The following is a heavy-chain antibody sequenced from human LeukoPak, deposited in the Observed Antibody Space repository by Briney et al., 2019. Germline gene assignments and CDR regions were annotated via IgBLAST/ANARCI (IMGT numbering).Heavy chain of an antibody. CDR1: GGSISSGDYY. J-gene: IGHJ3*02. CDR2: IYYSGST. D-gene: IGHD3-22*01. CDR3: ARDRPLYYYDSSGYYSHDAFDI. Sequence: SQTLSLTCTVSGGSISSGDYYWSWIRQPPGKGLEWIGYIYYSGSTYYNPSLKSRVTISVDTSKNQFSLKLSSVTAADTAVYYCARDRPLYYYDSSGYYSHDAFDIWGQGTMVTVSS. V-gene: IGHV4-30-4*08.